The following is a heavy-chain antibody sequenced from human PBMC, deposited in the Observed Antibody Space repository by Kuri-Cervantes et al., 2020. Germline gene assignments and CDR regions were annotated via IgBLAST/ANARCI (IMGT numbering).Heavy chain of an antibody. CDR2: IYHSGST. V-gene: IGHV4-38-2*02. D-gene: IGHD1-1*01. Sequence: SETLSLTCAVSGYSISSGYYWGWIRQPPGKGLEWIGSIYHSGSTYYNPSLKSRVTISVDKSKNQFYLKLSSVTAADTAVYYCARDTELERRSGWFDPWGQGTLVTVSS. J-gene: IGHJ5*02. CDR1: GYSISSGYY. CDR3: ARDTELERRSGWFDP.